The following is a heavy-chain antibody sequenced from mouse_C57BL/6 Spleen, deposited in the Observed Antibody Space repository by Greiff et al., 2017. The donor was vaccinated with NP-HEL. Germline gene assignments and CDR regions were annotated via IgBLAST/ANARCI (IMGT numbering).Heavy chain of an antibody. CDR3: TRPVVATGGFDY. D-gene: IGHD1-1*01. V-gene: IGHV1-15*01. Sequence: VQLQQSGAELVRPGASVTLSCKASGYTFTDYEMHWVKQTPVHGLEWIGAIDPETGGTAYNQKFKGKAILTADKSSSTAYMELRSLTSEDSAVYYCTRPVVATGGFDYWGQGTTLTVSS. J-gene: IGHJ2*01. CDR1: GYTFTDYE. CDR2: IDPETGGT.